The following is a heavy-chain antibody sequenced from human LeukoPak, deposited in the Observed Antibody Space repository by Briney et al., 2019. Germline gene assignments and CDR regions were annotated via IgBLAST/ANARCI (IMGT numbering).Heavy chain of an antibody. V-gene: IGHV4-38-2*02. J-gene: IGHJ6*03. CDR2: IYHSGST. CDR3: ARDASHPYYYYYYMDV. CDR1: GYSISSGYY. D-gene: IGHD2-2*01. Sequence: SETLSLTCAVSGYSISSGYYWGWIRQPPGKGLEWIGSIYHSGSTNYNPSLKSRVTMSVDTSKNQFSLKLSSVTAADTAVYYCARDASHPYYYYYYMDVWGKGTTVTVSS.